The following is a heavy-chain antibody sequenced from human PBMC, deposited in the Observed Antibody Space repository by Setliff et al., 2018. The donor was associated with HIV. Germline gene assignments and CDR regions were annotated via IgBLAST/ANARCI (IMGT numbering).Heavy chain of an antibody. V-gene: IGHV1-24*01. D-gene: IGHD2-21*02. J-gene: IGHJ4*02. CDR2: LDRDDGEK. CDR1: GYSLTELS. CDR3: ARGFGHCGGDCYSDLFDY. Sequence: ASVKVSCKVYGYSLTELSMHWVRQAPGKGLEWLGVLDRDDGEKFYAQKFQDRVTMTRDTSIRTAYMELRRLRSDDTAIYYCARGFGHCGGDCYSDLFDYWGQGTLVTVSS.